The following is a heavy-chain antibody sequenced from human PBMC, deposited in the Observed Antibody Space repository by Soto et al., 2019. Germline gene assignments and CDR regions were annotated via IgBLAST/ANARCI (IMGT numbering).Heavy chain of an antibody. CDR3: ARGAYYDSSGHNGAYAFDI. J-gene: IGHJ3*02. CDR2: INHSGST. V-gene: IGHV4-34*01. Sequence: SETLSLTCAVYGGSFSGYYWSWIRQPPGKELEWIGEINHSGSTNYNPSLKSRVTISVDTSKNQFSLKPSSVTAADTAVYYCARGAYYDSSGHNGAYAFDIWGQGTMVTVSS. D-gene: IGHD3-22*01. CDR1: GGSFSGYY.